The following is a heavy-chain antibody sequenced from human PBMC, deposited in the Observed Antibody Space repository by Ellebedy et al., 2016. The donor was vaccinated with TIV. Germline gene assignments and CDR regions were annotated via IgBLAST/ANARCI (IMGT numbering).Heavy chain of an antibody. CDR1: GGSFSGYY. CDR3: ARGEGNYYGSGSYHNPFDY. V-gene: IGHV4-34*01. Sequence: SETLSLTXAVYGGSFSGYYWSWIRQPPGKGLEWIGEINHSGSTNYNSSLKSRVTISVDTSKNQFSLRLSSVTAADTAVYYCARGEGNYYGSGSYHNPFDYWGQGNLVTVSS. J-gene: IGHJ4*02. D-gene: IGHD3-10*01. CDR2: INHSGST.